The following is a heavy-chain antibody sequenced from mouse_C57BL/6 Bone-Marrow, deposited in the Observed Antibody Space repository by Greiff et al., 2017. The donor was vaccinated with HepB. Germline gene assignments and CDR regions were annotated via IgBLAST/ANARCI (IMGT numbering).Heavy chain of an antibody. V-gene: IGHV1-76*01. CDR3: ARYRGSPYAMDY. J-gene: IGHJ4*01. D-gene: IGHD6-1*01. CDR2: IYPGSGNT. Sequence: QVQLQQSGAELVRPGASVKLSCKASGYTFTDYYINWVKQRPGQGLEWIARIYPGSGNTYYNEKFKGKATLTAEKSSSTAYMQLSSLTSEDSAVYFCARYRGSPYAMDYWGQVTSVTVSS. CDR1: GYTFTDYY.